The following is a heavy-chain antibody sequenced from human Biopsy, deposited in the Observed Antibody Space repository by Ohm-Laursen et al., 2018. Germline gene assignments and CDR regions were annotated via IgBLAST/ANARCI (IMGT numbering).Heavy chain of an antibody. V-gene: IGHV4-59*01. CDR1: GGSLNFYY. CDR3: VRGRSPATY. CDR2: MYYSGST. D-gene: IGHD3-16*01. Sequence: TLSLTCTVSGGSLNFYYWSWIRQPPGKGLEWIGYMYYSGSTKYSPSLKNRVTVSFDTSRNQFSLKLTSMTPADTAVYYCVRGRSPATYWGQEALVIVSS. J-gene: IGHJ4*02.